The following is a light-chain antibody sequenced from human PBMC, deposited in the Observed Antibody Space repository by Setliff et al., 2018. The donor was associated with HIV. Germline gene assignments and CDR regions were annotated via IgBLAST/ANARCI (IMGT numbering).Light chain of an antibody. CDR3: SSFAGRLHV. CDR1: SSDVGSYNF. V-gene: IGLV2-11*01. Sequence: QSALAQPLSVSGSPGQSVTIPCTGTSSDVGSYNFVTWYQQHPGKVPKLIIYDVTRRPSGVPDRFSGSRSGNTASLTISGLQAEDEADYYCSSFAGRLHVFGTGTKVTVL. J-gene: IGLJ1*01. CDR2: DVT.